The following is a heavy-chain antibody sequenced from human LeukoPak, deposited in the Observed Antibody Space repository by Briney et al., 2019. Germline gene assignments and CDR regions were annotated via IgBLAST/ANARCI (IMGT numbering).Heavy chain of an antibody. J-gene: IGHJ4*02. V-gene: IGHV7-4-1*02. CDR3: ARDFSGYSGYDSQGDY. CDR2: INTNTGNP. CDR1: GYTFTSYA. Sequence: ASVKVSCKASGYTFTSYAMNWVRQAPGQGLEWMGWINTNTGNPTYAQGFTGRFVFSLDTSVNTAYLQISSLKSEDTAVYYCARDFSGYSGYDSQGDYWGQGTLVTVSS. D-gene: IGHD5-12*01.